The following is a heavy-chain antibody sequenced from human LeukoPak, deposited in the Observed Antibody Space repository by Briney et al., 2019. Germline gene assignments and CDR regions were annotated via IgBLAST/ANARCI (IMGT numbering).Heavy chain of an antibody. J-gene: IGHJ5*02. Sequence: GESLKISWKGSGSRFTSYWIGWVRQMPGKGLEGMAIIYPGNSDTRYSPSFEGQVTIAADKSISTAYLQWRGLKASDTAMYYCARHSDSSGYSFNWFDPWGQGTLVTVSS. CDR3: ARHSDSSGYSFNWFDP. CDR1: GSRFTSYW. V-gene: IGHV5-51*01. D-gene: IGHD3-22*01. CDR2: IYPGNSDT.